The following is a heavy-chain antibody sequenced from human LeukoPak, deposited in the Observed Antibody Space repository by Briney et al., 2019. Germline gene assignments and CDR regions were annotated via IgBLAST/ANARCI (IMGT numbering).Heavy chain of an antibody. V-gene: IGHV4-61*02. CDR2: IYTSGST. D-gene: IGHD3-10*01. CDR1: GGSISSGSYY. Sequence: PSETLSLTCTVSGGSISSGSYYWSWIRQPAGKGLEWIGRIYTSGSTNYNPSLKSRVTISVDMSKNQFSLKLSSVTAADTAVYYCARDRNYYGSGIFDYWGQGTLVTVSS. CDR3: ARDRNYYGSGIFDY. J-gene: IGHJ4*02.